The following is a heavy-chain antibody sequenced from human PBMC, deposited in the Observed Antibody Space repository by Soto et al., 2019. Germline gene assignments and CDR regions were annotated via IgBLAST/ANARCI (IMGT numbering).Heavy chain of an antibody. Sequence: PGGSLRLSCAASGFTFSSYAMSWVRQAPGKGLEWVSAISGSGGSTYYADSVKGRFTISRDNSKNTLYLQMNSLRAEDTAVYYCAKDGAGGIAAAGSDYWGQGTLVTVSS. J-gene: IGHJ4*02. CDR1: GFTFSSYA. CDR3: AKDGAGGIAAAGSDY. D-gene: IGHD6-13*01. V-gene: IGHV3-23*01. CDR2: ISGSGGST.